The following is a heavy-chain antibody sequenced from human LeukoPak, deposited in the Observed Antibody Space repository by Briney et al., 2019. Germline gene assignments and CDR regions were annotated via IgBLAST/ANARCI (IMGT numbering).Heavy chain of an antibody. D-gene: IGHD3-22*01. V-gene: IGHV4-34*01. CDR3: ARGAIVVVCDY. J-gene: IGHJ4*02. CDR2: INHSGST. Sequence: NTGGSLRLSCAASGFTFSSHWMTWVRQPPGKGLEWIGEINHSGSTNYNPSLKSRVTISVDTSKNQFSLKLSSVTAADTAVYYCARGAIVVVCDYWGQGTLVTVSS. CDR1: GFTFSSHW.